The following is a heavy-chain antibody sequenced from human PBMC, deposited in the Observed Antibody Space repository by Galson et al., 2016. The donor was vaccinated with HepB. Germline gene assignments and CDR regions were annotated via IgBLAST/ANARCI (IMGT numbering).Heavy chain of an antibody. CDR3: ARDLVVRFLEWNPGY. CDR1: GYTFSSYG. CDR2: INAYNGNT. J-gene: IGHJ4*02. Sequence: SVKVSCKASGYTFSSYGISWVRQAPGQGLEWMGWINAYNGNTNCAQKLQGRVTMTTDSSTSTAYMELRSLRSDDTAVYYCARDLVVRFLEWNPGYWGQGTLVTVSS. V-gene: IGHV1-18*01. D-gene: IGHD3-3*01.